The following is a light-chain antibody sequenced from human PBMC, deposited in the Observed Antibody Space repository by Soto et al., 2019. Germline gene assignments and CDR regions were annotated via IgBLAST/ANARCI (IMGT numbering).Light chain of an antibody. CDR2: IAS. Sequence: EIVLTQSPDTLSLSPGERATLSCRASQSVSSNYLAWYQPKTGQTPRLLIYIASTRAPGIPDRFRGSGSGTHFTRTISRLEPEDFAVYYCQQYYSSPWTFGQGTKVESK. CDR3: QQYYSSPWT. J-gene: IGKJ1*01. CDR1: QSVSSNY. V-gene: IGKV3-20*01.